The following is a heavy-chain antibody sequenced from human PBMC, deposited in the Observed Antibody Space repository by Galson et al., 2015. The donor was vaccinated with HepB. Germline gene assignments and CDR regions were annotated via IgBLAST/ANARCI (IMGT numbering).Heavy chain of an antibody. Sequence: SLRLSCAASGFTFSSYAMSWVRQAPGKGLEWVSAISGSGGSTYYADSVKGRFTISRDNSKNTLYLQMNSLRAEDTAVYYCAKARRYSSSWSGFDYWGQGTLVTVSS. V-gene: IGHV3-23*01. D-gene: IGHD6-13*01. CDR3: AKARRYSSSWSGFDY. CDR1: GFTFSSYA. CDR2: ISGSGGST. J-gene: IGHJ4*02.